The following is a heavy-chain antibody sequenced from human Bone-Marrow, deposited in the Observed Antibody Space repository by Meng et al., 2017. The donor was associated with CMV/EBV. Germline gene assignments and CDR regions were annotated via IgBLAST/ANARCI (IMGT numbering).Heavy chain of an antibody. CDR1: GFTFSSYG. J-gene: IGHJ4*02. CDR2: IRYDGSNK. V-gene: IGHV3-30*02. Sequence: GESLKISCAASGFTFSSYGMHWVRQAPGKGLEWVAFIRYDGSNKYYADSVKGRFTISRDNSKNTLYLQMNSLRAEDTAVYYCARLTGTMAWTFYYWGQGTLVTVSS. CDR3: ARLTGTMAWTFYY. D-gene: IGHD7-27*01.